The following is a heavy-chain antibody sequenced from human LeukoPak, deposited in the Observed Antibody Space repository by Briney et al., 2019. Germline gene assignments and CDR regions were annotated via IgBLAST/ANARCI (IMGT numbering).Heavy chain of an antibody. D-gene: IGHD2-2*01. V-gene: IGHV3-23*01. Sequence: GGSLRLSCAASGFTFSSYAMSWVRQAPGKGLEWVSAISGSGGSTYYADSVKGRFTISRDNSKNTLYLQMSSLRAEDTAVYYCAKGASRYCSSTSCYYFDYWGQGTLVTVSS. CDR1: GFTFSSYA. CDR2: ISGSGGST. CDR3: AKGASRYCSSTSCYYFDY. J-gene: IGHJ4*02.